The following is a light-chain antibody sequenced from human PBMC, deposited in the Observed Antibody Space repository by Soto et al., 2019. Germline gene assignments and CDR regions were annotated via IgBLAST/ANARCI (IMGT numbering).Light chain of an antibody. V-gene: IGKV3-11*01. J-gene: IGKJ1*01. CDR1: QNVRTF. Sequence: EVVLTQSPATLSLSPGERATLSCRASQNVRTFLDWYQQKPGQAPRLLIYGASNRATGITARFSGSGSGTDFTLTISSLEPEDFAVYYCQQHSHWPPWTFGQGTRVEIQ. CDR3: QQHSHWPPWT. CDR2: GAS.